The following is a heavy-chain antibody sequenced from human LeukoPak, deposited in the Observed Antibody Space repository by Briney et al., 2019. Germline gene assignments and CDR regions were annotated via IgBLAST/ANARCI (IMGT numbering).Heavy chain of an antibody. CDR3: ARGEIAAAGPTTYFDC. CDR2: IYTSGST. Sequence: PSETLSLTCTVSGGSISSYYWSWIRQPAGKGLEWIGRIYTSGSTNYNLSLKSRVTMSVDTSKNQFSLKLSSVTAADTAVYYCARGEIAAAGPTTYFDCWGQGTLVTVSS. CDR1: GGSISSYY. V-gene: IGHV4-4*07. J-gene: IGHJ4*02. D-gene: IGHD6-13*01.